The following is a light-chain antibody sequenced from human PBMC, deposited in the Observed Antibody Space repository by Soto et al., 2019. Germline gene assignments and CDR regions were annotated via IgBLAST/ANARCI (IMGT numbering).Light chain of an antibody. Sequence: NFMLTQPHSVSESPGKTVTISCTRSSGSIASNYVQWYQQCPGSAPTTVIYEDNQRPSGVPDRFSGSIDSSSNSASLTISGLKTEDEADYYCQSYDSSNPVVFGGGTKVTVL. V-gene: IGLV6-57*04. J-gene: IGLJ2*01. CDR1: SGSIASNY. CDR2: EDN. CDR3: QSYDSSNPVV.